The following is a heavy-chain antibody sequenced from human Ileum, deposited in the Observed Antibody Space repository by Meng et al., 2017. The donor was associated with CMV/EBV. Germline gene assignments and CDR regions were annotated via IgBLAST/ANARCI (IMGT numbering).Heavy chain of an antibody. CDR3: TLYGDYFC. Sequence: EGELGGSGGGLVQPGGSLQLSCAASGFIFSDSTMHWVRQASGKGLEWVGRIRSKSNSYATAYAAAVKGRFTISRDDSKNTAYLQMNSLQIEDTAAYYCTLYGDYFCWGQGTLVTVSS. CDR2: IRSKSNSYAT. J-gene: IGHJ4*02. CDR1: GFIFSDST. D-gene: IGHD4-17*01. V-gene: IGHV3-73*01.